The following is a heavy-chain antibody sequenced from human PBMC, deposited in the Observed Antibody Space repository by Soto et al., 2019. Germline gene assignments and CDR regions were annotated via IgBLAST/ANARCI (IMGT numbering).Heavy chain of an antibody. CDR1: GFTFSSYT. CDR3: AKHDCTNGVCYLWAFFDY. V-gene: IGHV3-23*01. D-gene: IGHD2-8*01. Sequence: GGFLRLSCAASGFTFSSYTINWVRQAPGKGLEWVSAISGSGGSTYYADSVKGRFTISRDNSKNTLYLQMNSLRAEDTAVYYCAKHDCTNGVCYLWAFFDYWGQGTLVTVSS. CDR2: ISGSGGST. J-gene: IGHJ4*02.